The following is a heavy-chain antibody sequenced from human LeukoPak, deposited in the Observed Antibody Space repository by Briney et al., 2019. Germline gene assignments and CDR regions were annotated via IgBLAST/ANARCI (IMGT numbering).Heavy chain of an antibody. D-gene: IGHD2-2*01. V-gene: IGHV3-48*03. Sequence: GGSLRLSCAASGFTFSSYEMNWVRQAPGKGLEWVSFISSSGTGTYYVDSVKVRFTISRDNAKNSLYLQMNSLRAEDTAVYYCARWYCTSSSCHYYYYGMDVWGQGTTVTVSS. J-gene: IGHJ6*02. CDR2: ISSSGTGT. CDR1: GFTFSSYE. CDR3: ARWYCTSSSCHYYYYGMDV.